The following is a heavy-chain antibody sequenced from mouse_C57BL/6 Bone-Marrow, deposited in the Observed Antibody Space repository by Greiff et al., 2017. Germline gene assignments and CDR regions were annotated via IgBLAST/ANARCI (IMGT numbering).Heavy chain of an antibody. CDR3: ARVYYYAMDY. V-gene: IGHV5-4*03. CDR2: ISDGGSYT. J-gene: IGHJ4*01. Sequence: EVKLVESGGGLVKPGGSLKLSCAASGFTFSSYAMSWVRQTPEKRLAWVATISDGGSYTYYPDNVKGRFTISRDHAKNNLYLQMSHLKSEDTAMYYCARVYYYAMDYWGQGTSVTGSS. CDR1: GFTFSSYA.